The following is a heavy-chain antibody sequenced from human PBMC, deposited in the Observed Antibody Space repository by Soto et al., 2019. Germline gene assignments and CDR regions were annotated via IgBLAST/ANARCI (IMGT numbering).Heavy chain of an antibody. V-gene: IGHV5-51*01. CDR1: GYSFTSYW. D-gene: IGHD2-2*01. Sequence: GESLKISCKGSGYSFTSYWICWVRQIPGKGLEWMGIIYPGDSDTRYSPSFQGQVTISADKSISTAYLQWSSLKASDTAMYHCASLGERYCSSPSCPFDYWGQGTLVTVSS. CDR2: IYPGDSDT. J-gene: IGHJ4*02. CDR3: ASLGERYCSSPSCPFDY.